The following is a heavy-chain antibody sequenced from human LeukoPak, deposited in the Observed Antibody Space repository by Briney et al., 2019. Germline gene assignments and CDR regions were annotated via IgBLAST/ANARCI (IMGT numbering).Heavy chain of an antibody. CDR2: ISTNSRSI. J-gene: IGHJ6*04. V-gene: IGHV3-48*01. CDR3: ARYIATSTFMDL. Sequence: GGSLRLSCAGTGFSFSTNNFNWVRQAPGKGLEWLSYISTNSRSIYHADSAKGRFTISKDNAKNLLYLQMNSLRVEDTAAYFCARYIATSTFMDLWGKGTTVTVSS. D-gene: IGHD2/OR15-2a*01. CDR1: GFSFSTNN.